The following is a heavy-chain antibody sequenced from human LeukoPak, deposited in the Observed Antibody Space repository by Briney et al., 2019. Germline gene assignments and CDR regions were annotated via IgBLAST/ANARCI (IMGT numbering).Heavy chain of an antibody. CDR3: ARGFRREQQLLRAFDY. Sequence: ASVRVSCNAAGYTCTNYDINWGRRASGQGLEGMGWMNPNSGNTGSAQKFKGRVTMTSNTPISTAYMELSSLRSEDTAVYYCARGFRREQQLLRAFDYWGQGTPVTVSS. J-gene: IGHJ4*02. CDR1: GYTCTNYD. D-gene: IGHD6-13*01. V-gene: IGHV1-8*01. CDR2: MNPNSGNT.